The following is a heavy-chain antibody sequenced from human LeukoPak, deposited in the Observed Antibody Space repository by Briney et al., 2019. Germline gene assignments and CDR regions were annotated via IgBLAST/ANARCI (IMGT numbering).Heavy chain of an antibody. CDR3: ARHGPYYYDSSGYYYFDY. D-gene: IGHD3-22*01. CDR1: GGSISSSSYY. J-gene: IGHJ4*02. V-gene: IGHV4-39*01. CDR2: IYYSGST. Sequence: PSGTLSLTCTVSGGSISSSSYYWGWIRQPPGKGLEWIGSIYYSGSTYYNPSLKSRVTISVDTSKNQFSLKLSSVTAADTAVYYCARHGPYYYDSSGYYYFDYWGQGTLVTVSS.